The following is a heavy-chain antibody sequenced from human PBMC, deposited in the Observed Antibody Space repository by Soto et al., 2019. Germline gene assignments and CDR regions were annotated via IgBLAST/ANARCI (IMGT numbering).Heavy chain of an antibody. D-gene: IGHD3-16*01. V-gene: IGHV3-48*02. CDR3: ARDLIRLGEFIYYYYGMNV. CDR2: ISSSSSTI. CDR1: GFTFSSYS. Sequence: EVQLVESGGGLVQPGGSLRLSCAASGFTFSSYSMNWVRQAPGKGLEWVSYISSSSSTIYYADSVKGRFTISRDNAKNSLYLQMNSLRDEDTAEYYCARDLIRLGEFIYYYYGMNVWGQGTTVTVSS. J-gene: IGHJ6*02.